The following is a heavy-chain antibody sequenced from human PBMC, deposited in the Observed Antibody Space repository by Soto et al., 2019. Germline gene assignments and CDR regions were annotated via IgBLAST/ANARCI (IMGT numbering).Heavy chain of an antibody. CDR2: ISAYNGNT. CDR1: GYTFSSYH. D-gene: IGHD2-15*01. Sequence: ASVKVSCKASGYTFSSYHISWVRQAPGQGLEWVGWISAYNGNTNYAQKLQGRVTMTTDTSTSTAYMELRSLRSDDTAVYYCARDQYCSGGSCLLGPDYYYGMDVWGQGTTVTVSS. J-gene: IGHJ6*02. CDR3: ARDQYCSGGSCLLGPDYYYGMDV. V-gene: IGHV1-18*01.